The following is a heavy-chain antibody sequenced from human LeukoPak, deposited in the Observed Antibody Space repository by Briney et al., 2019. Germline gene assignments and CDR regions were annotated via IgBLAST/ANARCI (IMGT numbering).Heavy chain of an antibody. CDR1: GFTFSDYY. Sequence: GGSLRLSCAASGFTFSDYYMSWIRQAPGKGLEWVSYISSGGSTIKYADSVKGRFTVSRDNAKKSLYLQMNSLRAEDTAVYYCAKGPRRYSSSWYYFDYWGQGTLVTVSS. V-gene: IGHV3-11*04. J-gene: IGHJ4*02. CDR3: AKGPRRYSSSWYYFDY. CDR2: ISSGGSTI. D-gene: IGHD6-13*01.